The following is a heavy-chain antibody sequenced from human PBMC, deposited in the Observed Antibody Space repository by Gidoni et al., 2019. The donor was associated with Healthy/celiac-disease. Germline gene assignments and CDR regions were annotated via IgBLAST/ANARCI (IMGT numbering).Heavy chain of an antibody. CDR3: ARDEGHGIAVAGLADY. CDR2: ISYDGSNK. Sequence: QVQPVESGGGVVKPGRSRRLSCAASGFTFSSYAMHWVRQAPGKGLEWVAVISYDGSNKYYADSVKGRFTISRDNSKNTLYLQMNSLRAEDTAVYYCARDEGHGIAVAGLADYWGQGTLVTVSS. D-gene: IGHD6-19*01. J-gene: IGHJ4*02. CDR1: GFTFSSYA. V-gene: IGHV3-30-3*01.